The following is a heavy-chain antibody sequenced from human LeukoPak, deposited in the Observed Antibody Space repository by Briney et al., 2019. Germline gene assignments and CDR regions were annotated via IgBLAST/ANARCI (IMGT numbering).Heavy chain of an antibody. J-gene: IGHJ4*02. V-gene: IGHV3-7*01. CDR3: ARASRLGELSPLDFDY. CDR1: GFTFSSYW. D-gene: IGHD3-16*02. Sequence: GGSLRLSCAASGFTFSSYWMSWVRQAPGKGLKWVANIKQDGSEKYYVDSVKGRFTISRDNAKNSLYLQMNSLRAEDTAVYYRARASRLGELSPLDFDYWGQGTLVTVSS. CDR2: IKQDGSEK.